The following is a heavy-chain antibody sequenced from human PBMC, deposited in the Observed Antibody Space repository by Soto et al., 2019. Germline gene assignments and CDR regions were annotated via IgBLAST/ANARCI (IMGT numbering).Heavy chain of an antibody. CDR2: IYYSGST. CDR1: GGSISSYY. CDR3: ARGVGYCTNGVCYTPGDFDY. V-gene: IGHV4-59*01. Sequence: SETLSLTCTVSGGSISSYYWSWIRQPPGKGLEWIGYIYYSGSTNYNPSLKSRVTISVDTSKNQFSLKLSSVTAADTAVYYCARGVGYCTNGVCYTPGDFDYWGQGTLVTVSS. J-gene: IGHJ4*02. D-gene: IGHD2-8*01.